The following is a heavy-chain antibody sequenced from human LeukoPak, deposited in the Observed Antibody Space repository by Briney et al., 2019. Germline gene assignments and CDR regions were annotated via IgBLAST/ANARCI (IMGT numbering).Heavy chain of an antibody. CDR1: GGSISSSNW. CDR2: IYHSGST. J-gene: IGHJ4*02. Sequence: PSETLSLTCAVSGGSISSSNWWSWVRQPPGKGLEWIGEIYHSGSTNYNPSLKSQVTISVDKSKNQFSLKLSSVTAADTAVYYCASIHSSGWYSENDYWGQGTLVTVSS. D-gene: IGHD6-19*01. V-gene: IGHV4-4*02. CDR3: ASIHSSGWYSENDY.